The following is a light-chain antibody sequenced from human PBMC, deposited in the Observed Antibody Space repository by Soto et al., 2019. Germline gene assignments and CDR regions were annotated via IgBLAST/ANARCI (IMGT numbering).Light chain of an antibody. CDR2: LAS. Sequence: EIVLTQSPATLSSFPCYRVTLSCGASQAVNTRLAWYQHKPGQAPRLLIYLASNRAAGVPARFSGSGSGTDFTLTISDVEPEDFAVYYCHQRQSWPRTFGQGTKVDIK. V-gene: IGKV3-11*01. J-gene: IGKJ1*01. CDR3: HQRQSWPRT. CDR1: QAVNTR.